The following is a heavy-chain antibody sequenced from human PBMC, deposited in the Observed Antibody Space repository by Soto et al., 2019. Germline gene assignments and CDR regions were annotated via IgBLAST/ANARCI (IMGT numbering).Heavy chain of an antibody. CDR2: INAGNGKT. Sequence: QVPLVQSGAEVKKPGASVKVSCKASGYTFTSYAMHWVRQAPGQRLEWMGWINAGNGKTKDSQKFQGRVTITSDTSASTAYMELSSLRSEDTAVYYCASGTVPGDRGAFDIWGQGTMVTVSS. CDR3: ASGTVPGDRGAFDI. J-gene: IGHJ3*02. V-gene: IGHV1-3*01. CDR1: GYTFTSYA. D-gene: IGHD3-10*01.